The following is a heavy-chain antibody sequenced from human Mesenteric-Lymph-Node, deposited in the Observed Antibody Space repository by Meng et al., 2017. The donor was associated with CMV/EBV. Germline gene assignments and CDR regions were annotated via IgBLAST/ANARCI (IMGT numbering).Heavy chain of an antibody. Sequence: SWAASGFTFSSYWMHWVRQAPGKGLEWVSGISWNSGTIGYADSVKGRFTISRDNGKNSLYLQMNSLRAEDTALYYCAKDRGDTLISGSSLDYWGQGTLVTVSS. CDR1: GFTFSSYW. CDR3: AKDRGDTLISGSSLDY. CDR2: ISWNSGTI. V-gene: IGHV3-9*01. J-gene: IGHJ4*02. D-gene: IGHD1-26*01.